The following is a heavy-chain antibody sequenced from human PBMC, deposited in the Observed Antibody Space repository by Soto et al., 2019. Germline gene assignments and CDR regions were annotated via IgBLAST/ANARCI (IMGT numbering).Heavy chain of an antibody. CDR1: GGTFSSYT. J-gene: IGHJ4*02. CDR3: ARERGIAVAGTYDY. V-gene: IGHV1-69*04. Sequence: ASVKVSCKASGGTFSSYTISWVRQAPGQGLEWMGRIIPILGIANYAQKFQGRVTITADKSTSTAYMELSSLRSEDTAVYYCARERGIAVAGTYDYWGQGTLVTVSS. CDR2: IIPILGIA. D-gene: IGHD6-19*01.